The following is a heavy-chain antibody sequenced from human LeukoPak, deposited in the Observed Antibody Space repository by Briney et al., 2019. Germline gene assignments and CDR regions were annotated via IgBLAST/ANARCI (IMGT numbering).Heavy chain of an antibody. D-gene: IGHD6-19*01. CDR1: GFTFSSYG. J-gene: IGHJ4*02. Sequence: QPCRSLRLSCAASGFTFSSYGMHWVRQAPGKGLEWVAVISYDGSNKYYADSVKGRFTISRDNSKNTLYLQMNSLRAEDTAVYYCAKDHQLTSSGRDYWGQGTLVTVS. CDR3: AKDHQLTSSGRDY. V-gene: IGHV3-30*18. CDR2: ISYDGSNK.